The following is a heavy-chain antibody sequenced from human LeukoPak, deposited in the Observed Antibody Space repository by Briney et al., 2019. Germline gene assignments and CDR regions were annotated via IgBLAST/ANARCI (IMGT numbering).Heavy chain of an antibody. D-gene: IGHD3-10*01. V-gene: IGHV3-74*01. CDR2: INADGSST. Sequence: QPGGSLRLSCAASGFTFSSFWMHWVRQAPGKGLQWVSRINADGSSTGHADSVKGRLTISRDNAKNTLYLQINSLRAEDTAVYYCAREYYASGDYWGQGTLATVSS. J-gene: IGHJ4*02. CDR3: AREYYASGDY. CDR1: GFTFSSFW.